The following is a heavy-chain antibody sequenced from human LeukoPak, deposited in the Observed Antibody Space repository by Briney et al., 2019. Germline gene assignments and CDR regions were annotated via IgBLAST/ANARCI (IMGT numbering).Heavy chain of an antibody. CDR3: ARVSPDTAMVKGFDY. J-gene: IGHJ4*02. CDR1: GYTFTSYY. CDR2: INPSGGST. D-gene: IGHD5-18*01. Sequence: ASVKVSCKASGYTFTSYYMHWVRQAPGQGLEWMGIINPSGGSTSYAQKFQGRVTMTRDTSTSTVYMELSSLRSEDTAVYYCARVSPDTAMVKGFDYWGQGTLVTVSS. V-gene: IGHV1-46*01.